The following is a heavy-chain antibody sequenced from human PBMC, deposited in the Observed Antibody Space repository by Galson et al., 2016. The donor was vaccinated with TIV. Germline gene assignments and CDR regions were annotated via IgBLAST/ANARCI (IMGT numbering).Heavy chain of an antibody. Sequence: QSGAEAKKPGESLKISCQGSGYDFASHWVGWVRQMPGKCLDWMGVIYPRDSDTKYSLALRGLVTISADKSTRTTFLQWRSLKASDTAMYYCALVTNLVAMIDPFDIWGQGTMVTVSS. CDR2: IYPRDSDT. D-gene: IGHD5-12*01. CDR1: GYDFASHW. CDR3: ALVTNLVAMIDPFDI. J-gene: IGHJ3*02. V-gene: IGHV5-51*03.